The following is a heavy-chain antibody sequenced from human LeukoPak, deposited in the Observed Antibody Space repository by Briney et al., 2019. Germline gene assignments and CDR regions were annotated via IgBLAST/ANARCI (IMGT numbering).Heavy chain of an antibody. CDR3: TRDHCTSINCYEYNYYGMDV. CDR2: INPNNGGT. V-gene: IGHV1-2*02. CDR1: GYTFTGYY. Sequence: ASVKVSCKASGYTFTGYYVHWVRQAPGQGLEWMGWINPNNGGTNYAQKFQGRVTMTRDTSISTAYMELSRLRSDDTAVYYCTRDHCTSINCYEYNYYGMDVWGQGTTVTASS. D-gene: IGHD2-2*01. J-gene: IGHJ6*02.